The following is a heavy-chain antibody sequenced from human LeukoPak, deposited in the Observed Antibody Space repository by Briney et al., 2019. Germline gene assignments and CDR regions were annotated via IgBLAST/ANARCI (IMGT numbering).Heavy chain of an antibody. CDR1: GFTVSSNY. V-gene: IGHV3-53*04. D-gene: IGHD5-12*01. CDR3: ARTRRDGYNFYAFDI. Sequence: PGGSLRLSCAASGFTVSSNYMSWVRQAPGKGLEWVSVIYSGGSTYYADSVKGRFTISRHNSKNTLYLQMNSLRAEDTAVYDCARTRRDGYNFYAFDIWGQGTMVTVSS. J-gene: IGHJ3*02. CDR2: IYSGGST.